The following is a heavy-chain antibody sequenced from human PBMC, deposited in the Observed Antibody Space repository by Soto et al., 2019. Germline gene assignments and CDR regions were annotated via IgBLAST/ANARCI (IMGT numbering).Heavy chain of an antibody. J-gene: IGHJ4*02. CDR1: GFTFSNYA. V-gene: IGHV3-23*01. D-gene: IGHD6-13*01. CDR2: ISSSGGET. CDR3: AKGALGSRSRYELDY. Sequence: VQLLDSGGGLMQPGGSLRVSCAASGFTFSNYAMNWARQAPGKGPEWVSAISSSGGETYYADSVKGRFTISRDNSRNTRNLQMNSLRVEDTAIYYCAKGALGSRSRYELDYWGQGALVAVSS.